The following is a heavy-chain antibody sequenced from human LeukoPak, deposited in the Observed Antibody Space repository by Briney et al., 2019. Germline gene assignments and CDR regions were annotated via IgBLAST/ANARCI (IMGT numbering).Heavy chain of an antibody. V-gene: IGHV4-34*01. CDR1: GGSFSGYY. CDR3: ARQGVDTAMEDAFDI. Sequence: SETLSLTCAVYGGSFSGYYWSWIRQPPGKGLEWIGEINHSGSTNYNPSLKSRVTISVDTSKNQFSLKLSSVTAADTAVYHCARQGVDTAMEDAFDIWGQGTMITVSS. CDR2: INHSGST. D-gene: IGHD5-18*01. J-gene: IGHJ3*02.